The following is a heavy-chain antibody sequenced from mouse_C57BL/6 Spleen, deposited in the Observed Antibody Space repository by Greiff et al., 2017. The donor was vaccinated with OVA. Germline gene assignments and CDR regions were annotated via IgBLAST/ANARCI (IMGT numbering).Heavy chain of an antibody. J-gene: IGHJ4*01. D-gene: IGHD1-1*01. CDR3: TTPVTTVVEDYYAMDY. Sequence: EVQLQESGAELVRPGASVKLSCTASGFNIKDDYMHWVKQRPEQGLEWIGWIDPENGDTEYASKFQGKATITADTSSNTAYLQLSSLTSEDTAVYYCTTPVTTVVEDYYAMDYWGQGTSVTVSS. CDR2: IDPENGDT. V-gene: IGHV14-4*01. CDR1: GFNIKDDY.